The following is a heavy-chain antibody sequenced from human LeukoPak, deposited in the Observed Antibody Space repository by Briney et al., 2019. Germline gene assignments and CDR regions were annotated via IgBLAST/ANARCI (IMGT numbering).Heavy chain of an antibody. D-gene: IGHD5-18*01. CDR1: GGSISSYY. J-gene: IGHJ4*02. V-gene: IGHV4-59*08. Sequence: PSETLSLTCTVSGGSISSYYWSWIRQPPGKGLEWVGYIYYSGSTNYNPSLKSRVTISVDTSKNQFSLKLSSVTAADTAVYYCARQSSYGTTPPDYWGQGTLVTVSS. CDR3: ARQSSYGTTPPDY. CDR2: IYYSGST.